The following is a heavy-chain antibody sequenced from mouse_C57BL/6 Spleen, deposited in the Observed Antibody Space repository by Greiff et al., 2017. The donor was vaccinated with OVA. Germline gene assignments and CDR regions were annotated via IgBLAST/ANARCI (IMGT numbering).Heavy chain of an antibody. V-gene: IGHV5-17*01. CDR2: ISSGSSTI. J-gene: IGHJ1*03. Sequence: EVQLVESGGGLVKPGGSLKLSCAASGFTFSDYGMHWVRQAPEKGLEWVAYISSGSSTIYYADTVKGRFTISRDNAKNTLFLQMTSLRSEDTAMYYCARGDYSNYYWYFDVWGTGTTVTVSS. CDR3: ARGDYSNYYWYFDV. D-gene: IGHD2-5*01. CDR1: GFTFSDYG.